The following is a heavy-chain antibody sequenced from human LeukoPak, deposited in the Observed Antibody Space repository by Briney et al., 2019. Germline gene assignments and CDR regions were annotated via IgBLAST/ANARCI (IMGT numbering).Heavy chain of an antibody. CDR3: ARGQGYSYGYEWFDL. V-gene: IGHV4-59*01. CDR2: IYYSGST. J-gene: IGHJ5*02. CDR1: TVSLRSYY. Sequence: SQTLSLTCIVSTVSLRSYYWSWVRHPPGEGLEWIGYIYYSGSTNYNPSLKSRAPISVDTSKNQFSLKLSSVTAADTAVYYCARGQGYSYGYEWFDLWGQGTLVTVSS. D-gene: IGHD5-18*01.